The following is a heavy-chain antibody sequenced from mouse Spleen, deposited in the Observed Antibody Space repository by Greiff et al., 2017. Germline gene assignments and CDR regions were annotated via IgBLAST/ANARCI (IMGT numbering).Heavy chain of an antibody. D-gene: IGHD2-10*02. CDR3: ARHSYGNYDYFDY. V-gene: IGHV5-12*02. Sequence: EVKLMESGGGLVQPGGSLKLSCATSGFTFSDYYMYWVRQTPEKRLEWVAYISNGGGSTYYPDTVKGRFTISRDNAKNTLYLQMSRLKSEDTAMYYCARHSYGNYDYFDYWGQGTTLTVSS. CDR1: GFTFSDYY. CDR2: ISNGGGST. J-gene: IGHJ2*01.